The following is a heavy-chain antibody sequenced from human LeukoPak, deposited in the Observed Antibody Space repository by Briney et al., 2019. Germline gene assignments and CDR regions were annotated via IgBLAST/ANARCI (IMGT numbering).Heavy chain of an antibody. CDR3: AREKSDILNGYWIAHDY. J-gene: IGHJ4*02. V-gene: IGHV1-2*06. CDR2: INPNSGGT. Sequence: ASVKVSCKASGYTFTGYYMHWVRQAPGQGLEWMGRINPNSGGTNYAQKFQGRVTMTRDTSISTAYMELSRLRSDDTAVYYCAREKSDILNGYWIAHDYWGQGTLVTVSS. D-gene: IGHD3-9*01. CDR1: GYTFTGYY.